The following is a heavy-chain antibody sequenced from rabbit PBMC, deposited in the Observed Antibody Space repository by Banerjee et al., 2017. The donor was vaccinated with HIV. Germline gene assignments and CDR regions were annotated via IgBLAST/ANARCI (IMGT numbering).Heavy chain of an antibody. CDR2: IGRGSSGII. D-gene: IGHD1-1*01. V-gene: IGHV1S40*01. CDR3: ARWRGSDFYGDL. J-gene: IGHJ4*01. Sequence: QSLEESGGGLVKPEGSLTLTCKASGFDFSSNAMCWVRQAPGKGLELIACIGRGSSGIIYYASWAKGRFTISKTSSTTMTLQMTSLTAADTAMYFCARWRGSDFYGDLWGPGTLVTVS. CDR1: GFDFSSNA.